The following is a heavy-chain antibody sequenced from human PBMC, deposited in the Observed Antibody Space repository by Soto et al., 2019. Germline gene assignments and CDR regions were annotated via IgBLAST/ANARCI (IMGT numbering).Heavy chain of an antibody. CDR2: FDPEDGET. J-gene: IGHJ5*02. V-gene: IGHV1-24*01. CDR3: ATVLRYFDWLLPNWFDP. CDR1: GYTLTELS. Sequence: ASVKVSCKVSGYTLTELSMHWVRQAPGKGLEWMGGFDPEDGETIYAQKFQGRVTMTEDTSTDTAYMELSSLRSEDTAVYYCATVLRYFDWLLPNWFDPWGQGTLVTVSS. D-gene: IGHD3-9*01.